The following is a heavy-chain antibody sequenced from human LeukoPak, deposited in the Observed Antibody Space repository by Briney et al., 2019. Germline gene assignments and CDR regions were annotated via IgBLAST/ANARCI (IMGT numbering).Heavy chain of an antibody. CDR2: IYPGDSDT. CDR1: GYSFTSYW. CDR3: ARVALWFGELLPKDY. D-gene: IGHD3-10*01. Sequence: GESLKISCKGSGYSFTSYWIGWVRQMPGKGLEWMGIIYPGDSDTRYSPSFQGQVTISADKSISTAYLQWSSLKASDTAMYYCARVALWFGELLPKDYWGQGTLVTVSS. J-gene: IGHJ4*02. V-gene: IGHV5-51*01.